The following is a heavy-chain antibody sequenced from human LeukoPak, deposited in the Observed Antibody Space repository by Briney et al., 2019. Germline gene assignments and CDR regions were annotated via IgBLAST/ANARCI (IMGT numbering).Heavy chain of an antibody. V-gene: IGHV3-23*01. J-gene: IGHJ4*02. CDR2: ISGSGGST. CDR1: GFTFSNAW. Sequence: PGGSLRLSCAASGFTFSNAWMSWVRQAPGKGLEWVSAISGSGGSTYYADSVKGRFTISRDNSKNTLYLQMNSLRAEDTAVYYCAKSIQLWFRSTLDYWGQGTLVTVSS. CDR3: AKSIQLWFRSTLDY. D-gene: IGHD5-18*01.